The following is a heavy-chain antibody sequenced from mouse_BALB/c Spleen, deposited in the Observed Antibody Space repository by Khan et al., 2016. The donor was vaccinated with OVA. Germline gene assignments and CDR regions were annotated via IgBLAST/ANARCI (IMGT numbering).Heavy chain of an antibody. CDR3: ARKNYYGYAVDY. CDR2: ISYSGST. D-gene: IGHD1-1*01. Sequence: EVKLLESGPGLVKPSQSLSLTCTVTGYSITTNYAWDWIRQFPGNKLEWMGYISYSGSTSYNPSLKSRISISRDTSKKQFFLQLNSVTTEDTATYYCARKNYYGYAVDYWGQGTSVNVSS. V-gene: IGHV3-2*02. CDR1: GYSITTNYA. J-gene: IGHJ4*01.